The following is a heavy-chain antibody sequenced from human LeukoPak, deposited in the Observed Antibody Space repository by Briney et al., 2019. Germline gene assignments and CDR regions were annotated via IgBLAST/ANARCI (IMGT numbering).Heavy chain of an antibody. CDR1: GGSISSYY. V-gene: IGHV4-4*07. Sequence: SETLSLTCTVSGGSISSYYWIWIRQPAGKGLEWIGRIYTSGSTNYNPSLKSRVTMSVDTSKNQFSLKLSSVTAADTAVYYCARGDSAAPEGFDYWGQGTLVTVSS. CDR2: IYTSGST. J-gene: IGHJ4*02. CDR3: ARGDSAAPEGFDY. D-gene: IGHD1-14*01.